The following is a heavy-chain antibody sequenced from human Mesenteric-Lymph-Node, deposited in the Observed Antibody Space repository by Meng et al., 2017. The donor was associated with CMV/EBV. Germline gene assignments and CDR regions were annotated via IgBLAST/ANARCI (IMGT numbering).Heavy chain of an antibody. V-gene: IGHV3-30*02. Sequence: GESLKISCAASGFTFSSYGMHWVRQAPGKGLEWVAFIRYDGSNKYYADSVKGRFTISRDNSKNTLYLQMNSLRAEDTAVYYCAKDDGPYYYDSSGYYPAAFDIWGQGTMVTVSS. CDR1: GFTFSSYG. CDR2: IRYDGSNK. D-gene: IGHD3-22*01. CDR3: AKDDGPYYYDSSGYYPAAFDI. J-gene: IGHJ3*02.